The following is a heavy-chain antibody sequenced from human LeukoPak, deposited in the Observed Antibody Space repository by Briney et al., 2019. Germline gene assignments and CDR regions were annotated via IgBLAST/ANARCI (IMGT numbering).Heavy chain of an antibody. CDR2: ISSSSYI. J-gene: IGHJ3*02. V-gene: IGHV3-21*01. D-gene: IGHD1-26*01. CDR3: ARIGASTDAFDI. CDR1: GFTFSSYS. Sequence: KPGGSLRLSCAASGFTFSSYSMNWVRQAPGKRLEWVSSISSSSYIYYADSVKGRFTISRDNAKNSLYLQMNSLRAEDTAVYYCARIGASTDAFDIWGQGTMVTVSS.